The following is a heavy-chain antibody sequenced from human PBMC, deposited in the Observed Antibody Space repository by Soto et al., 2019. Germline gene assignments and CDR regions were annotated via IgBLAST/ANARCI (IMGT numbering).Heavy chain of an antibody. CDR1: GGSISSYY. Sequence: PSENLSLTCTVSGGSISSYYWSWIRQPPGKGLGWIGYIHYTGNTNSNPSLKGRVTLSIDPSWNQFSLKLSSVTAADTAVYYCDRVSCLGCYGDLFDSCAQG. D-gene: IGHD2-15*01. J-gene: IGHJ5*02. CDR2: IHYTGNT. V-gene: IGHV4-59*12. CDR3: DRVSCLGCYGDLFDS.